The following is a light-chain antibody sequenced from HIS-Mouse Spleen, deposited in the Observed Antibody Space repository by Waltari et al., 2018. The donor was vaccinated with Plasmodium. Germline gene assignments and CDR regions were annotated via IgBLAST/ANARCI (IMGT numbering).Light chain of an antibody. J-gene: IGKJ1*01. V-gene: IGKV1-39*01. CDR3: QQSYSTWT. Sequence: IWMTQSPSLLSASPGDRVTITCRASQSISSYLHWYQQKPGKAPKLLIYAASSLQSGVPSRFSGSGSGTDFTLTISSLQPEDFATYYCQQSYSTWTFGQGTKVEIK. CDR1: QSISSY. CDR2: AAS.